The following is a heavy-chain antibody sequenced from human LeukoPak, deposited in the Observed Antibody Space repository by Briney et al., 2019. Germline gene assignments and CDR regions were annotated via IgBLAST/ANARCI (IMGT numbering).Heavy chain of an antibody. CDR3: ARDLRFLEWSPNWFDP. CDR2: INPNSGGT. CDR1: GYTFTGYY. V-gene: IGHV1-2*02. Sequence: GASVKVSCKAFGYTFTGYYMHWVRQGPGQGLEWMGWINPNSGGTNYAQKFQGRVTMTRDTSISTAYMELSRLRSDDTAVYYCARDLRFLEWSPNWFDPWGQGTLVTVSS. D-gene: IGHD3-3*01. J-gene: IGHJ5*02.